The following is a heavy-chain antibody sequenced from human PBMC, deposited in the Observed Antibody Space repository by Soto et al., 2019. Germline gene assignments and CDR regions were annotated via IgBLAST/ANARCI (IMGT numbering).Heavy chain of an antibody. J-gene: IGHJ6*02. CDR1: GYSFTSYW. CDR3: ERHFRMSYYYGMDV. Sequence: PGESLKISCKGSGYSFTSYWIGWVRQMPGKGLEWMGIIYPGDSDTRYSPSFQGQVTISDDKYISTAYLQWSSLKASDTAMYYCERHFRMSYYYGMDVRGQGTTATVS. CDR2: IYPGDSDT. V-gene: IGHV5-51*01.